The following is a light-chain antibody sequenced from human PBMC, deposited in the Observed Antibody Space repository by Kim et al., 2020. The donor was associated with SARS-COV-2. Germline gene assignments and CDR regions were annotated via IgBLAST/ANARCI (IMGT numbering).Light chain of an antibody. CDR2: QDT. CDR3: QTWDSSSVI. CDR1: KLEDKY. Sequence: SGSPGQTASITCSGDKLEDKYVGWDQQKAGKPPVLLIYQDTKGPAGSPERFSGSNSGNTATLTISGTQAMDEADYYCQTWDSSSVIFGGGTQLTVL. V-gene: IGLV3-1*01. J-gene: IGLJ2*01.